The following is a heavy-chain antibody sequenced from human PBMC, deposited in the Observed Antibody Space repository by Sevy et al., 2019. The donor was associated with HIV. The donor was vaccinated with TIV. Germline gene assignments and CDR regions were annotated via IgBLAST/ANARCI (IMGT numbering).Heavy chain of an antibody. CDR1: GGTFSSYA. CDR3: ARAATDYYDSYYSDY. CDR2: IIPILGIA. D-gene: IGHD3-10*01. V-gene: IGHV1-69*04. J-gene: IGHJ4*02. Sequence: ASVKVSCKASGGTFSSYAISWVRQAPGQGLEWMGRIIPILGIANYAQKFQGRVTITADKSTSTAYMELSSLRSEDTAVYYCARAATDYYDSYYSDYWGQGTLVTVSS.